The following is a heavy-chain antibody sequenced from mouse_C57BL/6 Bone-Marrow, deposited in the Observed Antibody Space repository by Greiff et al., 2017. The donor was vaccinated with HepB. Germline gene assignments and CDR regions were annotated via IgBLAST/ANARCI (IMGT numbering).Heavy chain of an antibody. CDR2: ISSGGSYT. J-gene: IGHJ3*01. V-gene: IGHV5-6*01. CDR1: GFTFSSYG. D-gene: IGHD1-1*01. Sequence: EVQVVESGGDLVKPGGSLKLSCAASGFTFSSYGMSWVRQTPDKRLEWVATISSGGSYTYYPDSVKGRFTISRDNAKNTLYLQMSSLKSEDTAMYYCASDYGSSYVPFAYWGQGTLVTVSA. CDR3: ASDYGSSYVPFAY.